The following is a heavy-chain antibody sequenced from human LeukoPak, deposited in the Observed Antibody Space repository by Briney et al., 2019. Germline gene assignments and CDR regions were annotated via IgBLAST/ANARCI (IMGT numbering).Heavy chain of an antibody. Sequence: GASVKVSCKTSGYSFTSYYLHWVRQAPGQSLEWMGIINPSGGSTTYAQKFQGRLSMTRDTSTSTVFMELRSLTSDDSAVYFCARVNTAMAHWGQGTLVTVSS. D-gene: IGHD5-18*01. CDR3: ARVNTAMAH. J-gene: IGHJ4*02. CDR1: GYSFTSYY. V-gene: IGHV1-46*01. CDR2: INPSGGST.